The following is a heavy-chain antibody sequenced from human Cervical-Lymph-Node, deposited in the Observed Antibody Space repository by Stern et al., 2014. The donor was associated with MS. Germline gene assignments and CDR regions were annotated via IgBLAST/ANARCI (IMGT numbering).Heavy chain of an antibody. J-gene: IGHJ5*02. V-gene: IGHV1-69*09. D-gene: IGHD6-19*01. CDR1: GGTLTGYS. Sequence: VQLVESGAEVKKPGSSVKVSCKTSGGTLTGYSLSWVRQAPGHGLEWMGRTIPILGRVNYAQRFQGRVTITADKFTSTAYMELSSLRSDDTAVYYCARAPHPSSSPGSWGQGTLVTVSS. CDR2: TIPILGRV. CDR3: ARAPHPSSSPGS.